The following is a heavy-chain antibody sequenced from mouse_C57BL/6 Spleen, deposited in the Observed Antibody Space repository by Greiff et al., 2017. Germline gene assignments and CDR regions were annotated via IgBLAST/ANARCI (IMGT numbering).Heavy chain of an antibody. Sequence: QVQLKQSGPELVKPGASVKISCKASGYTFTDYYINWVKQRPGQGLEWIGWIYPGSGNIKYNEKVKGKATLTVDTSSSTAYMPLSSLTSEDSAVYIGARRGYYGSSFWYFDVWGTGTPVTVSS. V-gene: IGHV1-84*01. J-gene: IGHJ1*03. CDR1: GYTFTDYY. CDR2: IYPGSGNI. CDR3: ARRGYYGSSFWYFDV. D-gene: IGHD1-1*01.